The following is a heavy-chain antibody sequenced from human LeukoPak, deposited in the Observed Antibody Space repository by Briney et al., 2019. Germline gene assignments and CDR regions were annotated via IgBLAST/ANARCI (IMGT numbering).Heavy chain of an antibody. CDR2: ISGSGGST. CDR1: GFTVSSNF. D-gene: IGHD2-15*01. Sequence: GGSLRLSCAASGFTVSSNFLSWVRQAPGKGLEWVSAISGSGGSTYYADSVKGRFTISRDNSKNTLYLQMNSLRAEDTAVYYCAKDQGYCSGGSCYATQGDFDYWGQGTLVTVSS. V-gene: IGHV3-23*01. CDR3: AKDQGYCSGGSCYATQGDFDY. J-gene: IGHJ4*02.